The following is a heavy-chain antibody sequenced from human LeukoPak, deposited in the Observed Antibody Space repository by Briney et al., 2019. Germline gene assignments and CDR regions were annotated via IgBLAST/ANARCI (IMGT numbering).Heavy chain of an antibody. Sequence: SQTLSLTCTVSGGSISSGGYYWSWIRQHPGKGLEWIGYIYYSGSTYYNPSLKSRVTISVDTSKNQFSLNLSSVTAADTAVYYRAARDILTGLHDYWGQGTLVTVSS. J-gene: IGHJ4*02. CDR1: GGSISSGGYY. V-gene: IGHV4-31*03. CDR3: AARDILTGLHDY. D-gene: IGHD3-9*01. CDR2: IYYSGST.